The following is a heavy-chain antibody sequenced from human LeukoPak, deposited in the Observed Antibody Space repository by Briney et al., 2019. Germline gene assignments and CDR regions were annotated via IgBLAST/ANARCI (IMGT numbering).Heavy chain of an antibody. D-gene: IGHD3-10*01. J-gene: IGHJ4*02. CDR1: GFAFDEHG. V-gene: IGHV3-15*01. CDR3: TTDSEGSIDYFDY. CDR2: IKSKTDGGTT. Sequence: PGGSLRLSCTASGFAFDEHGMSWVRQAPGKGLEWVGRIKSKTDGGTTDYAAPVKGRFTISRDDSKNTLYLQMNSLKTEDTAVYYCTTDSEGSIDYFDYWGQGTLVTVSS.